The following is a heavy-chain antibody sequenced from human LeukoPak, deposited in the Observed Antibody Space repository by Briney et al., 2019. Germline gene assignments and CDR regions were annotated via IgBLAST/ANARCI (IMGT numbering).Heavy chain of an antibody. CDR2: IKSKTDGGTT. V-gene: IGHV3-15*01. J-gene: IGHJ4*02. CDR1: GFTFSNAW. CDR3: TTTVSTRGTGTTLDY. Sequence: GGSLRLSCAASGFTFSNAWMSWVRQAPGKGLEWVGRIKSKTDGGTTDYAAPVKGRFTISRDDSKNTLYLQMNSLKTEDTAVYYCTTTVSTRGTGTTLDYWGQGTLVTVSS. D-gene: IGHD1-1*01.